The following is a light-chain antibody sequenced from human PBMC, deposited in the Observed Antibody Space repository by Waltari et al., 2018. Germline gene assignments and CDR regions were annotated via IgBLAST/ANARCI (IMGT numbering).Light chain of an antibody. CDR3: KQRRHWPLT. CDR1: QSVVSY. J-gene: IGKJ4*02. Sequence: EIVLTQFPATLSLSPGERAILSCRASQSVVSYLAWYQQRRGHAPRLLIYDASYRATGIPARFSGSGSGTDFTLTISRVEPEDFAIYYCKQRRHWPLTFGGGTKVEIK. CDR2: DAS. V-gene: IGKV3-11*01.